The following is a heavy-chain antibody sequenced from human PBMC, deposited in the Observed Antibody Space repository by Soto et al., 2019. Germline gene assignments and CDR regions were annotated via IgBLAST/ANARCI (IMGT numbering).Heavy chain of an antibody. CDR3: VITTGN. CDR1: GFTFRRNW. Sequence: GGSLRLSCADSGFTFRRNWMHWVRQAPGKGLAWVSCINSDGSGTSYADSVKGRFTISRDNAKNTLYLQMNSLRAEDTAVYYCVITTGNWGQGTQLTISS. D-gene: IGHD4-4*01. V-gene: IGHV3-74*01. CDR2: INSDGSGT. J-gene: IGHJ4*02.